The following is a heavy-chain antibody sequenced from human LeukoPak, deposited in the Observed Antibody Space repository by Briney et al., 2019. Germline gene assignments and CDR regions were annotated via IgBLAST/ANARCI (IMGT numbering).Heavy chain of an antibody. CDR2: INPSGGST. Sequence: ASVKVSCKASGYTFTSYYMHWVRQAPGQGLEWMGIINPSGGSTSYAQKFQGRVTMTRDTSTSTVYMELSSLRSEDTAVYYCARGTRGNHYYYYYMDVWGKGTTVTVSS. V-gene: IGHV1-46*01. CDR1: GYTFTSYY. D-gene: IGHD1-14*01. CDR3: ARGTRGNHYYYYYMDV. J-gene: IGHJ6*03.